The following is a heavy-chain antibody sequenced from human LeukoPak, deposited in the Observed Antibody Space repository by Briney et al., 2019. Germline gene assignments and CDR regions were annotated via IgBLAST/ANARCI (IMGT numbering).Heavy chain of an antibody. CDR2: INPNSGGT. J-gene: IGHJ4*02. CDR1: GYTFTGYY. Sequence: REASVKVSCKASGYTFTGYYMHWVRQAPGQGLEWMGWINPNSGGTNYAQKFQGRVTMTRDTSISTAYMELSRLRSDDTAVYYCARVRGYSYREYYFDYWGQGALVTVSS. CDR3: ARVRGYSYREYYFDY. V-gene: IGHV1-2*02. D-gene: IGHD5-18*01.